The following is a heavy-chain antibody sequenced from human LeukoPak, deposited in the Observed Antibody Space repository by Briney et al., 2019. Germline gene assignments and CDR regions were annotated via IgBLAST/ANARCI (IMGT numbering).Heavy chain of an antibody. Sequence: PSETLSLTCTVSGGSISSSSYHWGWIRQPPGKGLEWIGSIYYSGSTHYNPSLKSRVTISVDTSKNQFSLNMTSVTAADTALYSCARQREYSYGYDDYWGQGTLVTVSS. D-gene: IGHD5-18*01. V-gene: IGHV4-39*01. CDR1: GGSISSSSYH. CDR3: ARQREYSYGYDDY. J-gene: IGHJ4*02. CDR2: IYYSGST.